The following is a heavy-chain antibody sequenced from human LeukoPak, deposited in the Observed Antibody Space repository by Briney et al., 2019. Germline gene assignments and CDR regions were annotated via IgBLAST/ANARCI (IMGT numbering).Heavy chain of an antibody. CDR3: AASGWSKPYYFDY. D-gene: IGHD6-19*01. CDR1: GYTFTSYR. J-gene: IGHJ4*02. V-gene: IGHV1-18*01. CDR2: ISAYNGNT. Sequence: ASVKLSCKASGYTFTSYRISWVRQAPGQGLEWMGWISAYNGNTICAQKFQDRVTMTTDTSTNTAYMELRSLRSDDTAVYYCAASGWSKPYYFDYWGQGTLVTVSS.